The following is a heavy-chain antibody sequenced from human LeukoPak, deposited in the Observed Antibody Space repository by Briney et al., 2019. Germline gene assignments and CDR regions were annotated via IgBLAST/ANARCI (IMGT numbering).Heavy chain of an antibody. CDR3: ASFYCSGGSCYQYFSYYYMDV. CDR1: GGSISTYY. CDR2: IYYTGSS. D-gene: IGHD2-15*01. V-gene: IGHV4-59*08. Sequence: SETLSLTCTVSGGSISTYYWSWIRQPPGKGLEWIGYIYYTGSSNYNPSLKSRVTISVDTSKNQFSLKLNSVTAADTAVYYCASFYCSGGSCYQYFSYYYMDVWGKGTTVTISS. J-gene: IGHJ6*03.